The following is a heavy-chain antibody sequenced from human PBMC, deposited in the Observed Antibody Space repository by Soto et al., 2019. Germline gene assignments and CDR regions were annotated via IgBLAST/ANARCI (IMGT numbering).Heavy chain of an antibody. CDR1: GYTFTSYG. J-gene: IGHJ4*02. V-gene: IGHV1-18*01. CDR3: ATWGGYILSGYDFADY. CDR2: ISAYNGNT. Sequence: ASVKVSCKASGYTFTSYGISWVRQAPGQGLEWMGWISAYNGNTNYAQKLQGRVTMTTDTSTSTAYMELRSLRSEDTAVYYCATWGGYILSGYDFADYWGQGTLVTVSS. D-gene: IGHD5-12*01.